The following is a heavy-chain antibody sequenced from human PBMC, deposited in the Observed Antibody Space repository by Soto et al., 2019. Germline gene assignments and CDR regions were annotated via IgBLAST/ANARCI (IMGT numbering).Heavy chain of an antibody. V-gene: IGHV1-69*13. CDR3: ARDVPADGGGDCYSSGAFDI. Sequence: SVKVSCKASGGTFSSYAISWVRQAPGQGLEWMGGIIPIFGTANYAQKFQGRVTITADESTSTAYMELSSLRSEDTAVYYCARDVPADGGGDCYSSGAFDIWGQGTVVTGSS. CDR2: IIPIFGTA. CDR1: GGTFSSYA. D-gene: IGHD2-21*02. J-gene: IGHJ3*02.